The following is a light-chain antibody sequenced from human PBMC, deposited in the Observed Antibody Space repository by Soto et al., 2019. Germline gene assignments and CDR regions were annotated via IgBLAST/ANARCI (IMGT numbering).Light chain of an antibody. CDR1: QSISSN. V-gene: IGKV3-15*01. CDR3: QQYTHWPVWS. Sequence: EIVLTQSPATLSVSPGERATLSCRDSQSISSNLAWYQQKPGQAPRLLIYGPSTRATGVPARFSGSGSGTEFTLTISSLQSEDFAMYYCQQYTHWPVWSFGQGTKVEIE. J-gene: IGKJ1*01. CDR2: GPS.